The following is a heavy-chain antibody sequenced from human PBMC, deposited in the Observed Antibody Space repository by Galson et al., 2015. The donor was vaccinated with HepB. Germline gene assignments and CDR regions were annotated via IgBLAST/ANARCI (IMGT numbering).Heavy chain of an antibody. CDR1: EDTFSNSA. D-gene: IGHD3-10*01. J-gene: IGHJ4*02. Sequence: SVKVSCKASEDTFSNSAINWVRQAPGQGPEWMAEIIPVLDVTKHAQKFQGRLTLTADKSTNTAYMELSSLTSDDTAIYYCARRRSSGSYYSLDFWGQGTLVTVSS. V-gene: IGHV1-69*10. CDR2: IIPVLDVT. CDR3: ARRRSSGSYYSLDF.